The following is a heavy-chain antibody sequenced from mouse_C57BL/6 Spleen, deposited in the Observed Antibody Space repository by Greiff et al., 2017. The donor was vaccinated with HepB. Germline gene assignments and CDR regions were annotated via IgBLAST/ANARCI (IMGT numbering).Heavy chain of an antibody. CDR3: ARSGGYGNWYFDV. CDR1: GYSFTSYY. Sequence: VQLQQSGPELVKPGASVKISCKASGYSFTSYYIHWVKQRPGQGLEWIGWIYPGSGNTKYNEKFKGKATLTADTSSSTAYMQLSSLTSEDSAVYYCARSGGYGNWYFDVWGTGTTVTVSS. D-gene: IGHD2-2*01. J-gene: IGHJ1*03. V-gene: IGHV1-66*01. CDR2: IYPGSGNT.